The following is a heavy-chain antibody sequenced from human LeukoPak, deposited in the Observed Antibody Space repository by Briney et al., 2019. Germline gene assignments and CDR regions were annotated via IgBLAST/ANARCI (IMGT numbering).Heavy chain of an antibody. J-gene: IGHJ4*02. CDR1: GVSISSDDYS. V-gene: IGHV4-30-2*01. CDR2: IYHSGSA. CDR3: ARRPYCGGDCYHFDY. Sequence: SETLSLTCTVSGVSISSDDYSWSWIRQPPGRGLEWIGYIYHSGSASYNPSLKSRISMSVGMSKNQFSLRLSSVTAADTAVYYCARRPYCGGDCYHFDYWGQGTLVTVSS. D-gene: IGHD2-21*02.